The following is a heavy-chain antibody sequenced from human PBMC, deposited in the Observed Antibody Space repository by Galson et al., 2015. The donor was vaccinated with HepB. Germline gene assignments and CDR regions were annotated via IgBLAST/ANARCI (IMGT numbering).Heavy chain of an antibody. D-gene: IGHD3-22*01. CDR3: ARGDDYYDSSGYYDIDY. V-gene: IGHV3-11*06. CDR2: ISSSSSYT. J-gene: IGHJ4*02. CDR1: GFTFSDYY. Sequence: SLRLSCAASGFTFSDYYMSWIRQAPGKGLEWVSYISSSSSYTNYADSVKGRFTISRDNSKNTLYLQMNSLRAEDTAVYYCARGDDYYDSSGYYDIDYWGQGTLVTVSS.